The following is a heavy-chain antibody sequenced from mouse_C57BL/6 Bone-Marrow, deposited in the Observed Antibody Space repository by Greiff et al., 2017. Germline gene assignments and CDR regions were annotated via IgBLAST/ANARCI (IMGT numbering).Heavy chain of an antibody. CDR3: ARESVYAYDDVAYYFDY. D-gene: IGHD2-2*01. Sequence: VQLQQSGAELVKPGASVKLSCKASGYTFTSSWMQWVKQRPGQGLEWIGEIDPSDSYTNYNQKFKGKATLTVDTSSSTAYMQLSSLTSEDAAVYYCARESVYAYDDVAYYFDYWGQGTTLTVSS. CDR1: GYTFTSSW. CDR2: IDPSDSYT. J-gene: IGHJ2*01. V-gene: IGHV1-50*01.